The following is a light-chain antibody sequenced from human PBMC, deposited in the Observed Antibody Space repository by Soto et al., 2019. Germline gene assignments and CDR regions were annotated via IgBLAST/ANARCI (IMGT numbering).Light chain of an antibody. V-gene: IGLV1-44*01. J-gene: IGLJ3*02. CDR1: SSNIGSNT. CDR3: AAWDDSLNGRWV. CDR2: SNN. Sequence: QSVLTQPPSASGTPGQKVTISCSGSSSNIGSNTVNWYQQLPGTAPKLLIYSNNQRPSGVPDRFSGSESGTSASLAISGLQSEDEAGYYCAAWDDSLNGRWVFGGGTKLTVL.